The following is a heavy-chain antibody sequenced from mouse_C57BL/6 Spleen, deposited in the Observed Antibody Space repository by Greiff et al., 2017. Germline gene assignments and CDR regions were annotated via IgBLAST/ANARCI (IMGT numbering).Heavy chain of an antibody. CDR2: INPNSGGT. CDR3: ARGGLDYYGSGEFDY. J-gene: IGHJ2*01. D-gene: IGHD1-1*01. Sequence: VQLQQSGPELVKPGASVKISCKASGYTFTDYYMNWVKQSHGKSLEWIGDINPNSGGTSYNEKFKGKATLTVDKSSSTAYMELSSLTSEDSAVYYCARGGLDYYGSGEFDYWGQGTTLTVSS. CDR1: GYTFTDYY. V-gene: IGHV1-26*01.